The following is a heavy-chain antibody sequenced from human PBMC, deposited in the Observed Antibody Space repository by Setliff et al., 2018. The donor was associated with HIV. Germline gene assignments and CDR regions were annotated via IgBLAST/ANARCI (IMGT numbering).Heavy chain of an antibody. D-gene: IGHD2-21*01. CDR2: IYHSGST. CDR1: GYSISSGYY. V-gene: IGHV4-38-2*02. J-gene: IGHJ5*02. Sequence: SETLSLTCTVSGYSISSGYYWGRIRQPPGKGLEWIGNIYHSGSTYYNPSLKSRVTMSVDTSKNQFSLKLSSVTAADTAVYFCARGPATLRHNWFDPWGQGTPVTVSS. CDR3: ARGPATLRHNWFDP.